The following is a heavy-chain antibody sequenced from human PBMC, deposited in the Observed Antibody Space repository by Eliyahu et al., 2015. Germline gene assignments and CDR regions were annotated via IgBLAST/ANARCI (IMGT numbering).Heavy chain of an antibody. D-gene: IGHD5-12*01. J-gene: IGHJ5*02. CDR2: INNXXRQ. Sequence: GWVRHVPGKGLQFIXLINNXXRQYKGDSKRGRFSISRDNSGHFLYLXMNRLRPEDTAFYYXAKIEVGYGFGFSYFGAWGQGSLVTVSS. CDR3: AKIEVGYGFGFSYFGA. V-gene: IGHV3-53*05.